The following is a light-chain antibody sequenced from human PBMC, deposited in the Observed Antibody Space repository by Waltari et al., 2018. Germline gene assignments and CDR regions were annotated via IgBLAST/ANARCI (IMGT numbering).Light chain of an antibody. CDR1: SSDVGSYNR. CDR3: RSYTSSSTWV. Sequence: QSALTQPPSVSGSPGQSVIFSCTGTSSDVGSYNRVSWYQQPPGTAPKLMIYEVNNRPSGVPDRFSGSKSGNTASLTISGLQAEDEADYYCRSYTSSSTWVFGGGTKLTVL. CDR2: EVN. J-gene: IGLJ3*02. V-gene: IGLV2-18*02.